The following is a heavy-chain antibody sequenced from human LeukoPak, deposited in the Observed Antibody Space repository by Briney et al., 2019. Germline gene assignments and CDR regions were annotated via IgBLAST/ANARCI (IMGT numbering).Heavy chain of an antibody. D-gene: IGHD2-2*01. CDR1: GGSISSGGYY. V-gene: IGHV4-31*03. CDR3: ARDLAGSYCSSTSCYAVGWFDP. Sequence: PSETLSLTCTVSGGSISSGGYYWSWIRQHPGKGLEWIGYIYYSGSTNYNPSLKSRVTISVDTSKNQFSLKLSSVTAADTAVYYCARDLAGSYCSSTSCYAVGWFDPWGQGTLVTVSS. CDR2: IYYSGST. J-gene: IGHJ5*02.